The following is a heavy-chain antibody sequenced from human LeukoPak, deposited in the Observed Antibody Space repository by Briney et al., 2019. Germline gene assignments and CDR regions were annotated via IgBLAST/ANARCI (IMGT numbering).Heavy chain of an antibody. D-gene: IGHD1-26*01. CDR3: ARTGTYSGSQRDDY. J-gene: IGHJ4*02. V-gene: IGHV4-39*01. CDR2: IYYSGST. CDR1: GGSISSSSYY. Sequence: PSETLSLTCTVSGGSISSSSYYWGWIRQPPGKGLEWIGSIYYSGSTYYNPSLKSRVTISVDTSKNQFSLKLSSVTAADTAVYYCARTGTYSGSQRDDYWGQGTLVTVSS.